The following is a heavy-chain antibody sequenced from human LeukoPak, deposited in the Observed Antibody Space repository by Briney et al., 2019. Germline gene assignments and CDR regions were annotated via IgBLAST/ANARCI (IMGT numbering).Heavy chain of an antibody. D-gene: IGHD3-10*01. J-gene: IGHJ4*02. Sequence: KPSETLSPTCTVSGGSISSSSYYWGWIRQPPGKGLEWIGSIYYSGSTYYNPSLKSRVTISVDTSKNQFSLKLSSVTAADTAVYYCARRVESGYYGSGSRTTYFDYWGQGTLVTVSS. CDR2: IYYSGST. CDR3: ARRVESGYYGSGSRTTYFDY. V-gene: IGHV4-39*01. CDR1: GGSISSSSYY.